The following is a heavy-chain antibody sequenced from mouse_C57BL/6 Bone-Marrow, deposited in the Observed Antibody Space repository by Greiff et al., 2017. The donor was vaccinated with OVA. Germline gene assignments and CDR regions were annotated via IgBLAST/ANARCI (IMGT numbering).Heavy chain of an antibody. CDR2: FYPGSGSI. CDR3: ARHEERYYGSYAMDY. CDR1: GYTFTEYT. V-gene: IGHV1-62-2*01. D-gene: IGHD1-1*01. J-gene: IGHJ4*01. Sequence: VQVVESGAELVKPGASVKLSCKASGYTFTEYTIHWVKQRSGQGLEWIGWFYPGSGSIKYNEKFKDKATLNADKSSSTVYMELSRLTSEDSAVYFCARHEERYYGSYAMDYWGQGTSVTVSS.